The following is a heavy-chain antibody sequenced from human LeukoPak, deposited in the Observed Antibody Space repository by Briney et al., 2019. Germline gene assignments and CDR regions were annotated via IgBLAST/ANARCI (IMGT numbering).Heavy chain of an antibody. Sequence: ASVKVSCKASGYTFTSYGISWVRQAPGQGLEWMGWISAYNGNTNYAQKLQGRVTMTTDTSTSTAYMELRGLRSDDTAVYYCARDRDIVVVPAANDAFDIWGQGTMVTVSS. CDR1: GYTFTSYG. J-gene: IGHJ3*02. CDR3: ARDRDIVVVPAANDAFDI. D-gene: IGHD2-2*01. CDR2: ISAYNGNT. V-gene: IGHV1-18*01.